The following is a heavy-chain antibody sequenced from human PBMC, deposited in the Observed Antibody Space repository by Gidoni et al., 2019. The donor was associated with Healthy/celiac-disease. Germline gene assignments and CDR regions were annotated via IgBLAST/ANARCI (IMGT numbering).Heavy chain of an antibody. Sequence: QVQLVESGGGVVQPGRSLRLSCAASGFPFRSYGMHWVRQAPGKGLEWVAVIWYDGSNKYYADSVKGRFTISRDNSKNTLYLQMNSLRAEDTAVYYCARGITIFGVVSDFDYWGQGTLVTVSS. J-gene: IGHJ4*02. CDR3: ARGITIFGVVSDFDY. CDR1: GFPFRSYG. V-gene: IGHV3-33*08. CDR2: IWYDGSNK. D-gene: IGHD3-3*01.